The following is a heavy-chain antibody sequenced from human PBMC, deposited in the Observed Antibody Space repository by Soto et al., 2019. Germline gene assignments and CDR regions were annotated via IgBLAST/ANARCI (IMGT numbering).Heavy chain of an antibody. D-gene: IGHD2-21*02. CDR2: IYSGGST. J-gene: IGHJ4*02. CDR1: GFTVSSNY. CDR3: ERGAAYCGGDCYPDY. V-gene: IGHV3-66*01. Sequence: EVQLVESGGGLVQPGGSLRLSCAASGFTVSSNYMSWVRQAPGKGLEWVSVIYSGGSTYYADYVKGRFTISRDNSKYKLYLQMNSLRGDDTAVYYCERGAAYCGGDCYPDYWGQGTLVTVSS.